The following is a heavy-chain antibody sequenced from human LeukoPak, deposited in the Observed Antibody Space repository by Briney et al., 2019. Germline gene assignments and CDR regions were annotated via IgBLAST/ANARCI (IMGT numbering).Heavy chain of an antibody. Sequence: SETLSLTCAVSGGSISSSNWWSWVRQPPGQGLEWIGEIYHSGSTNYNPSLKSRVPISVDKSKNQFSLKLSSVTAADTAVYYCARGYCSGGSCYQYYFDYWGQGTLVTVSS. J-gene: IGHJ4*02. V-gene: IGHV4-4*02. CDR3: ARGYCSGGSCYQYYFDY. CDR1: GGSISSSNW. D-gene: IGHD2-15*01. CDR2: IYHSGST.